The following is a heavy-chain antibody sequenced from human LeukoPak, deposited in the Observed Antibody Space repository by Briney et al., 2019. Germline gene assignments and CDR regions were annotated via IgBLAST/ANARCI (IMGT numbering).Heavy chain of an antibody. CDR3: ARKSGGYCSSSSCYYGAFDI. D-gene: IGHD2-2*03. J-gene: IGHJ3*02. CDR1: RGSISSYY. Sequence: SETLSLTCTVSRGSISSYYWIWIRQPPGKGLEWIGYIYSSGSTNYNPSLKSRVTISVDTSKNQFSLRLGSVTAADTGVYYCARKSGGYCSSSSCYYGAFDIWGQGTMVTVSS. CDR2: IYSSGST. V-gene: IGHV4-4*09.